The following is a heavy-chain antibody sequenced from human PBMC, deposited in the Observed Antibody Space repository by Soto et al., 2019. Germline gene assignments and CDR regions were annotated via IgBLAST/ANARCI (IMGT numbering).Heavy chain of an antibody. J-gene: IGHJ3*01. CDR1: EFIFSDYA. Sequence: GSLRLSCVASEFIFSDYAMSWVRQAPGKGPEWVSVIGGDGYKPEYADSVKGRFTVSRDNSKNMLYLQMDSLRVDDTAVYYCAKDSFSRNGIYDPFAVWGQGTMVTVSS. V-gene: IGHV3-23*01. CDR2: IGGDGYKP. CDR3: AKDSFSRNGIYDPFAV. D-gene: IGHD2-8*01.